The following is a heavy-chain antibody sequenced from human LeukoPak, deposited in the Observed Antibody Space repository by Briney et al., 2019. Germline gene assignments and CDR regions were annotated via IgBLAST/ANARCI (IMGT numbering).Heavy chain of an antibody. D-gene: IGHD6-19*01. CDR2: IYYSGST. J-gene: IGHJ5*02. CDR3: ARQSSGWYDWFDP. V-gene: IGHV4-59*01. CDR1: GGTISSYY. Sequence: PSETLSLTCTVSGGTISSYYWSWIRQPPGKGLEWIGYIYYSGSTNYNPSLKSRVTISVDTSKNQFSLKLSSVTAADTAVYYCARQSSGWYDWFDPWGQGTLVSVSS.